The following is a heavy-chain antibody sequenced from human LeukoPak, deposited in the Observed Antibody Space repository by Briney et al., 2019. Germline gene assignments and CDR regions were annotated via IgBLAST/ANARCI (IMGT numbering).Heavy chain of an antibody. CDR3: ARAGFGELLYYFDY. CDR1: GFTFSSYG. CDR2: ISSSPSII. V-gene: IGHV3-48*01. Sequence: TGGSLRLSCAASGFTFSSYGMNWVRQAPGEGLGWVSYISSSPSIIYYADSVKGRFTISRDNAKNSLFLQMNSLRAEDTALYYCARAGFGELLYYFDYWGQGTLVTVSS. J-gene: IGHJ4*02. D-gene: IGHD3-10*01.